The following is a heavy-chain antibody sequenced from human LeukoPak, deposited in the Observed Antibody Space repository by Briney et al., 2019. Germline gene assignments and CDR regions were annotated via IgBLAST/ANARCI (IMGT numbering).Heavy chain of an antibody. Sequence: GGSLRLSCAASGITFGNYAMSWVRQAPGTGLEWVSAISGSGGRTYYADSVKGRFTISRDNSKNTLYLQMNSLRADDTAVYYCAKGAAGGYYYFAYWGQGTLVTVSS. CDR2: ISGSGGRT. CDR1: GITFGNYA. V-gene: IGHV3-23*01. D-gene: IGHD5-12*01. J-gene: IGHJ4*02. CDR3: AKGAAGGYYYFAY.